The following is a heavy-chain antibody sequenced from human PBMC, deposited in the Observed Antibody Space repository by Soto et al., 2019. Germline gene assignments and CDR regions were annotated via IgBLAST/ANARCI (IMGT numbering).Heavy chain of an antibody. J-gene: IGHJ4*02. Sequence: GGSLRLSCAASGFTFSNYAMNWVRQAPGKGLEWVSGISGGSGDSTFYADSVKGRFTISRDNSKNTLHLQMNSLRTEDTAVYYCARKQPSWATRAAFDYWGEGTLVNV. V-gene: IGHV3-23*01. CDR1: GFTFSNYA. D-gene: IGHD3-16*01. CDR3: ARKQPSWATRAAFDY. CDR2: ISGGSGDST.